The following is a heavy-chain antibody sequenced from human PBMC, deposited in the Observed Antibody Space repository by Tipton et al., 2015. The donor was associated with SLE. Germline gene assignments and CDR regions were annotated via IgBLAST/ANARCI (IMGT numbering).Heavy chain of an antibody. CDR3: ARAMFEQQLVGL. Sequence: TLSLTCSVSDHSFSDSFWNWIPQCPGKGLEWIGSIYVSGFTNYSPPLKNRLTMSIESSRRQFSLKLSSVTAADTAVYYCARAMFEQQLVGLWGQGTLVTVSS. D-gene: IGHD6-13*01. J-gene: IGHJ4*02. CDR2: IYVSGFT. V-gene: IGHV4-59*12. CDR1: DHSFSDSF.